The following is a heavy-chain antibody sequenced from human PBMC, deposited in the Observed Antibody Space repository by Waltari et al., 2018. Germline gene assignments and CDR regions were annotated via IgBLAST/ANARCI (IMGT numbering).Heavy chain of an antibody. D-gene: IGHD3-3*01. CDR3: ARTQYYDFWSGYSSGLDY. CDR1: GFTFSSSW. V-gene: IGHV3-7*01. Sequence: EVQLVESGGGLVQPGGSLRLSCAASGFTFSSSWLSWVSQAPGQGLEWVANIKQDGSEKYYVDSVKGRFTISRDNAKNSLYLQMNSLRAEDTAVYYCARTQYYDFWSGYSSGLDYWGQGTLVTVSS. J-gene: IGHJ4*02. CDR2: IKQDGSEK.